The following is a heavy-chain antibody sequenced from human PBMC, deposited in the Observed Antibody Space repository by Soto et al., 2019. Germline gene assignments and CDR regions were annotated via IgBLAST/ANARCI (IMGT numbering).Heavy chain of an antibody. V-gene: IGHV2-5*01. Sequence: QITLKESGPTLVKPTQTLTLTCTFSGFSLSTSGVGVGWIRQPPGKALEWLALIYWNDDKRYSPSLKSRLTITKETSKNQVVLTMTNMDPVDTATYYCAHKLRITMVRGVIGWFDPWGQGTLVTVSS. CDR3: AHKLRITMVRGVIGWFDP. CDR1: GFSLSTSGVG. CDR2: IYWNDDK. D-gene: IGHD3-10*01. J-gene: IGHJ5*02.